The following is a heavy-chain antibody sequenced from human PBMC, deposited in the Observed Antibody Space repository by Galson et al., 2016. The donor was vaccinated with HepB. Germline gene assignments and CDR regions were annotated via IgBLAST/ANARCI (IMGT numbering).Heavy chain of an antibody. CDR1: GFTFSSYG. CDR2: ISFDGDNK. D-gene: IGHD3-10*01. Sequence: SLRLSCAASGFTFSSYGMHWVRQAPGKGLEWVAIISFDGDNKYYADSVKGRFTISRDDSKTTLYLQMNTLREEDTAVYYCAKIRPQMARGVPDYWGQGTLVTVSS. CDR3: AKIRPQMARGVPDY. V-gene: IGHV3-30*18. J-gene: IGHJ4*02.